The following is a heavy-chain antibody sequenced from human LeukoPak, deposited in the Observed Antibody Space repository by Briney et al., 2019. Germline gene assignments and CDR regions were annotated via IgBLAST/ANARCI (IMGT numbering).Heavy chain of an antibody. D-gene: IGHD3-10*01. CDR2: ISAYNGNT. CDR1: GYTFTSYG. Sequence: GASVKVSCKASGYTFTSYGISWVRQAPGQGLEWMGWISAYNGNTNYAQKLQGRVTMTTDTSTSTAYMELRSLRSDDTAVYYCARVKVYGSGSYYTSDAFDIWGQGTMVTVSS. V-gene: IGHV1-18*01. J-gene: IGHJ3*02. CDR3: ARVKVYGSGSYYTSDAFDI.